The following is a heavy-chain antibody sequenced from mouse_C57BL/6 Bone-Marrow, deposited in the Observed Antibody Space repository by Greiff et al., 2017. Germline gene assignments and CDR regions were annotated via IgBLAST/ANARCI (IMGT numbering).Heavy chain of an antibody. CDR1: GYTFTSYW. Sequence: VQLQQPGAELVRPGTSVKLSCKASGYTFTSYWMHWVKQRPGQGLEWIGVIDPSDSYTNYNQKFKGKATLTVDTSSSTAYMQLRSLTSEDSAVYYCARSVMDYGSSEWYVDVWGTGTTVTVSS. D-gene: IGHD1-1*01. CDR2: IDPSDSYT. V-gene: IGHV1-59*01. J-gene: IGHJ1*03. CDR3: ARSVMDYGSSEWYVDV.